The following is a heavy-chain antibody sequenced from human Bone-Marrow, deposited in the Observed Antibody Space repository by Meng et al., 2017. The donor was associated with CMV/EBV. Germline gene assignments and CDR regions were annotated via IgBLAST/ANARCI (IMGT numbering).Heavy chain of an antibody. Sequence: GSLRLSCTVSGASISSYYWSWIRQPPGKGLEWIGYIYYSGSTNYNPSLKGRVAISVDTSKNQLSLKLNSVTTADTAVYYCALLDGFGEFTSDYYYYGMDVWGQGTTVTVSS. D-gene: IGHD3-10*01. CDR3: ALLDGFGEFTSDYYYYGMDV. V-gene: IGHV4-59*01. CDR1: GASISSYY. CDR2: IYYSGST. J-gene: IGHJ6*02.